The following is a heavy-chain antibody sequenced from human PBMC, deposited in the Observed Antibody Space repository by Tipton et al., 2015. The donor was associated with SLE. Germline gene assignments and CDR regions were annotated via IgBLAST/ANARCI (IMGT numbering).Heavy chain of an antibody. CDR2: INHSGST. Sequence: TLSLTCAVYGGSFSGYYWSWIRQPPGKGLEWIGEINHSGSTNYNPSLKSRVTISVDTSKNQFSLKLSSVTAADTAVYYCAREGDFWSGRAFDIWGQGTTVTV. V-gene: IGHV4-34*01. D-gene: IGHD3-3*01. CDR3: AREGDFWSGRAFDI. J-gene: IGHJ3*02. CDR1: GGSFSGYY.